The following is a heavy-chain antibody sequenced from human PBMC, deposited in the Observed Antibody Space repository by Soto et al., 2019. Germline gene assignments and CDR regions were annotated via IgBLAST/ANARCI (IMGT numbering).Heavy chain of an antibody. D-gene: IGHD4-17*01. V-gene: IGHV3-30*03. CDR2: ISYDGSNK. CDR1: GFTFSSYG. CDR3: AGFTVNAFDI. Sequence: GGSLRLSCAASGFTFSSYGMRWVRQAPGKGLEWVAVISYDGSNKYYADSVKGRFTISRDNSKNTLYLQMNSLRAEDTAVYYCAGFTVNAFDIWGQGTMVTVSS. J-gene: IGHJ3*02.